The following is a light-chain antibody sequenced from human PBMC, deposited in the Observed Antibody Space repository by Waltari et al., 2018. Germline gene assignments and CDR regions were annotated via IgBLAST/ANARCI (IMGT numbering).Light chain of an antibody. Sequence: SLSLSPGERATPSCRASQSVSSYLAWYQQKPGQAPKTLIFDTDYKHSWTPARFSGSLLGGKAALTLSGAQPEDEADYYCLLTYSGARVFGGGTKLTVL. V-gene: IGLV7-46*01. J-gene: IGLJ3*02. CDR1: QSVSSY. CDR2: DTD. CDR3: LLTYSGARV.